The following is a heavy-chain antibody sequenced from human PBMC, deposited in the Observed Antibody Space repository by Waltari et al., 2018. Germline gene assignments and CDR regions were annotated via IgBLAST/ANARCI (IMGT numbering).Heavy chain of an antibody. D-gene: IGHD5-12*01. CDR2: IYDSGST. J-gene: IGHJ3*02. CDR1: GGSISSHY. V-gene: IGHV4-59*11. CDR3: ARDPSGYVNDAFDI. Sequence: QVQLQESGPGLVKPSETLSLTCTVSGGSISSHYRSWIRQPPGKGLEWIGYIYDSGSTNYNPSLRSRVTISVDTSKNQFSLKLSSVTAADTAVYYCARDPSGYVNDAFDIWGQGTMVTVSS.